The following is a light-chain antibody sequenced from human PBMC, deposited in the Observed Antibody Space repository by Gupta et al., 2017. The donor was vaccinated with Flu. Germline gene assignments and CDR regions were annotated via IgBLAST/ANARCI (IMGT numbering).Light chain of an antibody. V-gene: IGKV3-20*01. J-gene: IGKJ3*01. CDR3: QQYGSSPVT. CDR2: GAS. CDR1: TSDISSY. Sequence: ILLPQSLHMLYSSSGAIASLSWSARTSDISSYLTWYQQKPGQAPRLLIYGASSRATGIPDRFSGSGSGTDFTLTINSLEPEDIAVYYCQQYGSSPVTFGPGTRVDIK.